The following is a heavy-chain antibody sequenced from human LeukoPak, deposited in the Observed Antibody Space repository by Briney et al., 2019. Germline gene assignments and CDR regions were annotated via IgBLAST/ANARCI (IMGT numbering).Heavy chain of an antibody. V-gene: IGHV3-30-3*01. Sequence: PGGSLRLSCAASGFTFSSYAMHWVRQAPGKGLEWVAVISYDGSNQYYADSVKGRFTISRDNSKNTLYLQMNSLRAEDTAVYYCARENSSGWPYYYYYGMDVWGQGTTVTVSS. CDR2: ISYDGSNQ. CDR3: ARENSSGWPYYYYYGMDV. D-gene: IGHD6-19*01. J-gene: IGHJ6*02. CDR1: GFTFSSYA.